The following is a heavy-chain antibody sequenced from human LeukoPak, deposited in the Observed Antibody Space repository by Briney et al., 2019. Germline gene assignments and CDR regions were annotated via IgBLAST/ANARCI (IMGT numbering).Heavy chain of an antibody. CDR1: GFTFSSYA. D-gene: IGHD4-23*01. Sequence: GGSLRLSCAASGFTFSSYAMNWVRQAPGKGLEWVSSISSSSSYTYYADSVKGRFTISRDNAKNSLYLQMNSLRAEDTAVYYCARDGNYYGGNSHLDYWGQGTLVTVSS. CDR2: ISSSSSYT. J-gene: IGHJ4*02. V-gene: IGHV3-21*01. CDR3: ARDGNYYGGNSHLDY.